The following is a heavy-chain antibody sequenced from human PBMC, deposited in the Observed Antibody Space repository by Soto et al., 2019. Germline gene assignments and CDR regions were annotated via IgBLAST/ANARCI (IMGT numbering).Heavy chain of an antibody. Sequence: SETLSLTCTVSGGSISSYYWGWIRQSPEKGLEWIASISYSGSTYYNPTLKSRLIISVDTSKNQFSLKLSSVTAADTAVYYCARASPGYDILTGYYGQYHPFDPWGQGTLVNVSS. V-gene: IGHV4-39*01. CDR1: GGSISSYY. CDR2: ISYSGST. CDR3: ARASPGYDILTGYYGQYHPFDP. D-gene: IGHD3-9*01. J-gene: IGHJ5*02.